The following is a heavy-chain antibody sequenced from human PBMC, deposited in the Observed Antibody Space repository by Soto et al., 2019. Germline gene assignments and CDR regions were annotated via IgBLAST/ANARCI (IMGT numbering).Heavy chain of an antibody. D-gene: IGHD2-15*01. V-gene: IGHV1-69*13. CDR1: GGTFSSYA. CDR2: IIPIFGTA. CDR3: ARTLGVVVAAPDY. Sequence: GASVKVSCKASGGTFSSYAISWLRQSPGQGLEWMGGIIPIFGTANYAQKFQGRVTITADESTSTAYMELSSLRSEDTAVYYCARTLGVVVAAPDYWGQGTLVTVSS. J-gene: IGHJ4*02.